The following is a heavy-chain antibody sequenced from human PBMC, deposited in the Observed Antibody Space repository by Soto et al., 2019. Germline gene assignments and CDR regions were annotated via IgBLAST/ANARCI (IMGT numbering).Heavy chain of an antibody. CDR3: ARVQSASYYYYGMDV. CDR1: SISTYY. V-gene: IGHV4-4*02. CDR2: IYHSGST. J-gene: IGHJ6*02. Sequence: SETLSLTCTVDSISTYYMSWVRQPPGKGLEWIGEIYHSGSTNYNPSLKSRVTISVDKSKNQFSLKLSSVTAADTAVYYCARVQSASYYYYGMDVWGQGTTVTVSS. D-gene: IGHD3-9*01.